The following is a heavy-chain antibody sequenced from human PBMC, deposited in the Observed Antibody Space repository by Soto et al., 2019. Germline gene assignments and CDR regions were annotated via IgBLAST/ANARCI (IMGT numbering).Heavy chain of an antibody. CDR3: AKGSSPSIAARYRY. V-gene: IGHV3-9*01. Sequence: GGSLRLSCAASGFTFDDYAMYWVRQAPGKGLEWVSGISWNSGSIAYADSVKGRFTISRDNAKNSLYLQMNSLRAEDTALYYCAKGSSPSIAARYRYWGLGTLVTVSS. D-gene: IGHD6-6*01. CDR2: ISWNSGSI. J-gene: IGHJ4*02. CDR1: GFTFDDYA.